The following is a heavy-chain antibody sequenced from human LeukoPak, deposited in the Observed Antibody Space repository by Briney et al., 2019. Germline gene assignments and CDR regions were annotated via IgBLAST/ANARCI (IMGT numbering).Heavy chain of an antibody. V-gene: IGHV4-34*01. Sequence: KPSETLSLTCAVYGGFFSGYYWSWIRQPPGKGLEWIGEINHSGSTNYNPSLKSRVTISVDTSKNQFSLKLSSVTAADTAVYYCARGETMIVVVSSCWFDPWGQGTLVTVSS. CDR3: ARGETMIVVVSSCWFDP. CDR1: GGFFSGYY. CDR2: INHSGST. J-gene: IGHJ5*02. D-gene: IGHD3-22*01.